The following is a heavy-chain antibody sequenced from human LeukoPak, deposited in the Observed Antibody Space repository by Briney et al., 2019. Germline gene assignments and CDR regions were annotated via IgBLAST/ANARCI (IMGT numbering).Heavy chain of an antibody. D-gene: IGHD3-22*01. CDR2: INHSGST. J-gene: IGHJ4*02. CDR1: GGSLSGYY. CDR3: ARNYYYDSSGYYLFDY. Sequence: SETLSLTCAVYGGSLSGYYWSWIRQPPGKGLEWIGEINHSGSTNYNPSLKSRVTISVDTSKNQFSLKLSSVTAADTAVYYCARNYYYDSSGYYLFDYWGQGTLVTVSS. V-gene: IGHV4-34*01.